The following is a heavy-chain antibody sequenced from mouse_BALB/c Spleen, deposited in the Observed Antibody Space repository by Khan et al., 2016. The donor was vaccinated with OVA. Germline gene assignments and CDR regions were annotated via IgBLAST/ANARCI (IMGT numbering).Heavy chain of an antibody. V-gene: IGHV1-7*01. CDR2: IIPSTGYT. J-gene: IGHJ2*01. D-gene: IGHD1-1*01. CDR1: GYTFINYW. Sequence: QVQLKQSGAELAKPAASVKMSCTASGYTFINYWILWVKQRPGQGLVWIGYIIPSTGYTEYNQNFKDQATLTADKSSSTAYMQLSSLTSEDSAVYYCARRGLRWDFDYWGQGTTLTVSS. CDR3: ARRGLRWDFDY.